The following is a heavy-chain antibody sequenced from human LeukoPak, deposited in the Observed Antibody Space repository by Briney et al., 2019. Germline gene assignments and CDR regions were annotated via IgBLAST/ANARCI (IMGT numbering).Heavy chain of an antibody. CDR1: GGSISSNSYY. Sequence: SETLSLTCAVSGGSISSNSYYWGWIRQPPGKGLEWIGSIYYSGSTYYNPSLKSRVTISVDTSKNQFSLKLSSVTAADTAVYYCASGSYYYGSGHMDVWGKGTTVTISS. CDR2: IYYSGST. CDR3: ASGSYYYGSGHMDV. D-gene: IGHD3-10*01. V-gene: IGHV4-39*01. J-gene: IGHJ6*03.